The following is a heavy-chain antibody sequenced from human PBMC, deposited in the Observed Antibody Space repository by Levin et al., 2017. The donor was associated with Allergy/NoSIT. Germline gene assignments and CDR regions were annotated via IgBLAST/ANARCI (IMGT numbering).Heavy chain of an antibody. J-gene: IGHJ4*02. CDR3: ARGEVTYDILTGYFPGYFDH. D-gene: IGHD3-9*01. V-gene: IGHV4-39*01. Sequence: SETLSLTCTVSGGSFSGSRYSWGWIRQSPGKGLEWIGDIIYYGGHTYYNPSLESRVTISVDTSKIQFYLTLYSVTAADPAVYYCARGEVTYDILTGYFPGYFDHWGQGILVTVSS. CDR2: IYYGGHT. CDR1: GGSFSGSRYS.